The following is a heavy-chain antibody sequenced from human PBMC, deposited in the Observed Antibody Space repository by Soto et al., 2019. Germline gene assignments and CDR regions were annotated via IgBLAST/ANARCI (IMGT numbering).Heavy chain of an antibody. CDR1: GGSISSYF. CDR2: IYDSGDA. J-gene: IGHJ4*02. V-gene: IGHV4-59*12. D-gene: IGHD3-22*01. CDR3: ARGRLYYYDSSGANLDY. Sequence: SETLSLTCSVSGGSISSYFKSWIRQAPGKGLEWIGCIYDSGDANYNPSLKSRVTISVDTSKNQFSLKLSSVTAADTAVYYCARGRLYYYDSSGANLDYWGQGTLVTVSS.